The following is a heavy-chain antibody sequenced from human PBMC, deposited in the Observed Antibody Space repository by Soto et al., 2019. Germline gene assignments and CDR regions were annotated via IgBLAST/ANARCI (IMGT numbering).Heavy chain of an antibody. D-gene: IGHD4-17*01. Sequence: PGGSLRLSCAASGFTFSGSAMHWVRQASGKGLEWVGRIRSKANSYATAYAASVKGRFTISRDDSKNTAYLQMNSLKTEDTAVYYCTSPTVTTGYYYYYGMDVWGQGTTVTVSS. CDR1: GFTFSGSA. CDR2: IRSKANSYAT. CDR3: TSPTVTTGYYYYYGMDV. J-gene: IGHJ6*02. V-gene: IGHV3-73*01.